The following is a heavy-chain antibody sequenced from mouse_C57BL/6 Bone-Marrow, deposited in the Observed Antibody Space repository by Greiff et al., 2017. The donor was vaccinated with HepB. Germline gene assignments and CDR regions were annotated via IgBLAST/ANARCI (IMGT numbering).Heavy chain of an antibody. D-gene: IGHD3-2*02. CDR2: IYPGDGDT. CDR3: ASLLTAQARYFDY. V-gene: IGHV1-82*01. CDR1: GYAFSSSW. Sequence: QVQLQQSGPELVKPGASVKISCKASGYAFSSSWMNWVKQRPGKGLEWIGRIYPGDGDTNYNGKFKGKATLTADKSSSTAYMQLSSLTSEDSAVYFCASLLTAQARYFDYWGQGTTLTVSS. J-gene: IGHJ2*01.